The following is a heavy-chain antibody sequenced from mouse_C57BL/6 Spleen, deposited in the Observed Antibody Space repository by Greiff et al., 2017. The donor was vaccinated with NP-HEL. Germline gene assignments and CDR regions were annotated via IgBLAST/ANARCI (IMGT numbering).Heavy chain of an antibody. V-gene: IGHV2-6-1*01. CDR2: IWSDGST. CDR1: GFSLTSYG. Sequence: QVQLKESGPGLVAPSQSLSITCTVSGFSLTSYGVHWVRQPPGKGLEWLVVIWSDGSTTYNSALKSRLSISKDNSKSQVFLKMNSLQTDDTAMYSCARHTYYDGSSYAMDYWGQGTSVTVSS. CDR3: ARHTYYDGSSYAMDY. J-gene: IGHJ4*01. D-gene: IGHD1-1*01.